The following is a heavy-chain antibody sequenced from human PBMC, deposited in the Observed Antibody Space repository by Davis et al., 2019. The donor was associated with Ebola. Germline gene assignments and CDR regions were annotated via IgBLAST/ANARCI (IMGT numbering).Heavy chain of an antibody. CDR3: ARGSLRYFDWLHHFDY. Sequence: GESLKISCAASGFTFSSFAMSWVRQAPGKGLEWVSTISGTSTYTYYADSVKGRFTISRDNAKNSLYLQMNSLRAEDTAVYYCARGSLRYFDWLHHFDYWGQGTLVTVSS. J-gene: IGHJ4*02. D-gene: IGHD3-9*01. CDR2: ISGTSTYT. CDR1: GFTFSSFA. V-gene: IGHV3-21*01.